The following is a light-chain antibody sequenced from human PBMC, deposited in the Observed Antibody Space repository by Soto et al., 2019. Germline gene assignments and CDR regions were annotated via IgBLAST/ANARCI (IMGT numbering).Light chain of an antibody. CDR3: QQSYSTPIT. J-gene: IGKJ5*01. Sequence: DIQMTQSPSSLSASVGDRVTITCRASQSISSYLNWYQQKPGKAPKLLIYAASSLQSGVPSRFSGSGSGTYFTLTISSLQPVDFATYYCQQSYSTPITFGQGTRLEIK. CDR2: AAS. V-gene: IGKV1-39*01. CDR1: QSISSY.